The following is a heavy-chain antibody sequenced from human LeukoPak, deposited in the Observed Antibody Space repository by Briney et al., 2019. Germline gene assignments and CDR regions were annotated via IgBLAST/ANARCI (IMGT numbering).Heavy chain of an antibody. CDR3: AKSSTDDSSGYPDAFDI. D-gene: IGHD3-22*01. CDR1: GFTFSSYA. Sequence: GGSLRLSCAASGFTFSSYAMSWVRQAPGKGLEWVSAISGSGGSTYYADSVKGRFTISRDNSKNTLYLQMNSLRAEDTAVYYCAKSSTDDSSGYPDAFDIWGQGTMVTVSS. J-gene: IGHJ3*02. CDR2: ISGSGGST. V-gene: IGHV3-23*01.